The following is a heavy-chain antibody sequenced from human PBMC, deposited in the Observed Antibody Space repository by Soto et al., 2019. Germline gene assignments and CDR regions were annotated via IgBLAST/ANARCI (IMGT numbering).Heavy chain of an antibody. CDR1: GGSISSNYW. V-gene: IGHV4-4*01. CDR2: IYHSGST. Sequence: QVQLQESGPGLVKPSGTLSLTCAVSGGSISSNYWWSWVRQPPGKGLEWIGEIYHSGSTNYNPSPMSRVTISVDQSKNQFSLNLRSVTAADPAVYCCARARPEPGGDYWGQGPLGTVSS. J-gene: IGHJ4*02. D-gene: IGHD3-10*01. CDR3: ARARPEPGGDY.